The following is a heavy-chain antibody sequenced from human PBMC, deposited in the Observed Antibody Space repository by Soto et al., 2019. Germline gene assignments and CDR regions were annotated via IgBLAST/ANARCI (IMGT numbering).Heavy chain of an antibody. V-gene: IGHV1-69*06. D-gene: IGHD2-8*01. Sequence: SVKVSCKASGGTFSSYAISWVRQAPGQGLEWMGGIIPIFGTANYAQKFQGRVTITADKSTSTAYMELSSLRSEDTAVYYCALGAMVYAPAYYYGMDVWGQGTTVTVPS. CDR3: ALGAMVYAPAYYYGMDV. CDR2: IIPIFGTA. CDR1: GGTFSSYA. J-gene: IGHJ6*02.